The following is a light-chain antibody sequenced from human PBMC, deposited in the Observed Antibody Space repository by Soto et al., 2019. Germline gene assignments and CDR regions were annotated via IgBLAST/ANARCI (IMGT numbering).Light chain of an antibody. J-gene: IGLJ3*02. CDR1: MRDVGAYNL. CDR3: SAYTARSTLG. CDR2: EVR. V-gene: IGLV2-14*01. Sequence: QSALTQPASVSGSAGQSITSSCSGTMRDVGAYNLVSWYQQHPGTAPKLIIYEVRNRPSGIYSRFSGSRSCNTASLTISGIQSEDEGDYYCSAYTARSTLGFGGGPNLTVL.